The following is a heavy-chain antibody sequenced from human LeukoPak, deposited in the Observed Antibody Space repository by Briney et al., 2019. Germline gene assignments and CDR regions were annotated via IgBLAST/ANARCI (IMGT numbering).Heavy chain of an antibody. CDR1: GFSFSYAW. Sequence: GGSERLSCVASGFSFSYAWMSWVRQAPGKGLQWVGHIRSETDGATTDYAAAVQGRFTISRDDSKKMLYLEMNSLTTEDTAVYYCTTDLNQRLKWFGNPLDHWG. CDR3: TTDLNQRLKWFGNPLDH. J-gene: IGHJ4*01. D-gene: IGHD3-10*01. V-gene: IGHV3-15*01. CDR2: IRSETDGATT.